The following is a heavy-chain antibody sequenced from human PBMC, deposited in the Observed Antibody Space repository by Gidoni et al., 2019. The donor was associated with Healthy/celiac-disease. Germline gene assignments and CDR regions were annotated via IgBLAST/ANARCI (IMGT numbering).Heavy chain of an antibody. V-gene: IGHV3-30*18. D-gene: IGHD4-17*01. Sequence: QVQLVESGGGVVQPGRSLRLSWAASGFTFISYGMHWVRQAPGKGLEWVAVISYDGSNKYYADSVKGRFTISRDNSKNTLYLQMNRLRAEDTAVYYCAKEAVTPGVWGQGTLVTVSS. CDR2: ISYDGSNK. CDR3: AKEAVTPGV. CDR1: GFTFISYG. J-gene: IGHJ4*02.